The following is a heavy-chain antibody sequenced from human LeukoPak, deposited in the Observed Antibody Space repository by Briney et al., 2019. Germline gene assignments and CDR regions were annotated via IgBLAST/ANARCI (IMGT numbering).Heavy chain of an antibody. CDR3: ARAVPPVMTFDY. J-gene: IGHJ4*02. Sequence: GGSLRLSCAASGFVFTTYTMSWVRQAPGKGLEWVANIKEDESERNHVDSVKGRFTISRDNAKNTLYLQMNSLRAEDTAVYYCARAVPPVMTFDYWGQGTLVTVSS. V-gene: IGHV3-7*03. CDR2: IKEDESER. D-gene: IGHD2-21*01. CDR1: GFVFTTYT.